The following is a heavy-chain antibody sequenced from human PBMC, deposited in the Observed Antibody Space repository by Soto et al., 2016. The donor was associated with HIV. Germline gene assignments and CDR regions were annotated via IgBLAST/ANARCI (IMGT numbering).Heavy chain of an antibody. CDR1: GFTLSPYN. J-gene: IGHJ6*01. V-gene: IGHV3-13*01. D-gene: IGHD2-21*01. CDR2: IGNFGNT. CDR3: AREGDXYGHQT. Sequence: EVQLVESGGALVQPGGSLRLSCAASGFTLSPYNIKWVRQVPGKGLDWVSSIGNFGNTFYSGSVRGRFIISRENAKNSAYLQMNSLRAGDTAVYYCAREGDXYGHQTWXAGTRSPSP.